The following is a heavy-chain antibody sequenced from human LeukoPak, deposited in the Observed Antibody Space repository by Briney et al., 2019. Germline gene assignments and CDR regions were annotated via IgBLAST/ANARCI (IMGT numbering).Heavy chain of an antibody. J-gene: IGHJ4*02. Sequence: ASVKVSCKASGYTFTGYYMHWVRQAPGQGLEWRGWINPNSGGTNYAQKFQGRVTMTRDTSISTAYMELSRLRSDDTAVYYCARSVGVWGSYRNYFDYWGQGTLVTVSS. CDR1: GYTFTGYY. CDR3: ARSVGVWGSYRNYFDY. D-gene: IGHD3-16*02. V-gene: IGHV1-2*02. CDR2: INPNSGGT.